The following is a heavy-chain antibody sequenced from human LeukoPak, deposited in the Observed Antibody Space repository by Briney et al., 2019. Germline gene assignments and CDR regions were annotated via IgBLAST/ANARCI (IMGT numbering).Heavy chain of an antibody. CDR3: LMWDGSGYRDY. D-gene: IGHD3-22*01. CDR2: PSHSGST. V-gene: IGHV4-34*01. J-gene: IGHJ4*02. Sequence: SETLSLTCAVYGGSFNNYYWNWIRQPPGEGLEWIGEPSHSGSTRYNPSLKSRVTISVDTSKNQFSLKLTSVTAADTAVYYCLMWDGSGYRDYWGQGTLVTVSS. CDR1: GGSFNNYY.